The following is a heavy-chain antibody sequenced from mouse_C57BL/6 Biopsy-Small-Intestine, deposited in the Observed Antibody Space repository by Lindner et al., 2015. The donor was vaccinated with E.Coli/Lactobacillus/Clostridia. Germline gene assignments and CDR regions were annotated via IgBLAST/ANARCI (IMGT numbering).Heavy chain of an antibody. CDR2: ISYSGST. Sequence: EVQLQESGPGMVKPSQSLSLTCTVTGYSITSGYDWHWIRHFPGNKLEWMGYISYSGSTNYNPSLKSRISISHDTSKNHFFLKLISVTTEDTATYYCARGPGDFYWYFDVWGTGTTVTVSS. CDR3: ARGPGDFYWYFDV. CDR1: GYSITSGYD. V-gene: IGHV3-1*01. J-gene: IGHJ1*03. D-gene: IGHD3-3*01.